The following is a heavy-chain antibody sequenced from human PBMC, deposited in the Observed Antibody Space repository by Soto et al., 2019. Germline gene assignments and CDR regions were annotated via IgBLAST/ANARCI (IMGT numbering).Heavy chain of an antibody. CDR2: INSGASTT. J-gene: IGHJ4*02. CDR3: ARGPTGWYGYDY. Sequence: PGGSLRLSCAASGFTFRSSWMHWVRQAPGKGLVWVSRINSGASTTNYADSVKGRFTISRDNAKNTLYLQMDSLTAEDTAVYYCARGPTGWYGYDYWGQGTLVTVSS. V-gene: IGHV3-74*01. CDR1: GFTFRSSW. D-gene: IGHD6-19*01.